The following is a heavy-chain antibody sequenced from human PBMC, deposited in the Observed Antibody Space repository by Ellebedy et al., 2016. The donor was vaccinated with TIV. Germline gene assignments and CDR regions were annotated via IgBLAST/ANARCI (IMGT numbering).Heavy chain of an antibody. Sequence: AASVKVSCKASGYTSTNYGISWVRQAPGQGLEWMGWISTKNGNTNYAQKLQGRVTMTTDTSTYTVHMELRSLRSDDTATYYGVTRIVATIWGQGTLVTVSS. CDR2: ISTKNGNT. CDR1: GYTSTNYG. J-gene: IGHJ4*02. V-gene: IGHV1-18*04. D-gene: IGHD5-12*01. CDR3: VTRIVATI.